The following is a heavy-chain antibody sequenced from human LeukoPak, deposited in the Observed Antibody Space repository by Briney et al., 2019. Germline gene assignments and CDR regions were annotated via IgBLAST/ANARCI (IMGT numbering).Heavy chain of an antibody. CDR3: ARDSSRTGLAAAFDY. V-gene: IGHV3-30*03. D-gene: IGHD6-13*01. CDR1: GFTFSSYG. Sequence: GGSLRLSCTASGFTFSSYGMHWVRQAPGKGLGWVAVISYDGSNKYYADSVKGRFTISRDNSKNTLYLQMNSLRAEDTAVYYCARDSSRTGLAAAFDYWGQGTLVTVSS. J-gene: IGHJ4*02. CDR2: ISYDGSNK.